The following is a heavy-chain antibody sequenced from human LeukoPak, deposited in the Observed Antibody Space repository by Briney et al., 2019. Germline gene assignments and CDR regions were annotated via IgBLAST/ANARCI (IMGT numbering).Heavy chain of an antibody. CDR2: IRFDGNNK. Sequence: GGSLRLSRAASGFTFRTYGMHGVSHAPAKGLEGVVFIRFDGNNKYYTESMRDRFTISRDNPKNTLYLQRISLRAEDTSLYYCAKERIGGYSFDYWGQGTLVTVSS. CDR3: AKERIGGYSFDY. CDR1: GFTFRTYG. D-gene: IGHD3-22*01. V-gene: IGHV3-30*02. J-gene: IGHJ4*02.